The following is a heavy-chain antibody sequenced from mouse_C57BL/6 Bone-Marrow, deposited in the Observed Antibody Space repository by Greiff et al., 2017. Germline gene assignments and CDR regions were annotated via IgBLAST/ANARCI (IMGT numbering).Heavy chain of an antibody. V-gene: IGHV2-5*01. CDR2: IWRGGST. J-gene: IGHJ4*01. D-gene: IGHD1-1*01. CDR3: ANNYYGSSYDAMDY. CDR1: GFSLTSYG. Sequence: QVQLKESGPGLVQPSQSLSITCTVSGFSLTSYGVHWVRQSPGKGLEWLGVIWRGGSTDYNAAFMSRLSITKDNSKSQVFFKMNSLQADDTAIYYCANNYYGSSYDAMDYWGQGTSVTVSS.